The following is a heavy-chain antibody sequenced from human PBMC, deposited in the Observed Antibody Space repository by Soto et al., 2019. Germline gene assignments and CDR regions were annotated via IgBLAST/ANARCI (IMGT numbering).Heavy chain of an antibody. D-gene: IGHD3-22*01. CDR2: IYYSGST. V-gene: IGHV4-39*01. J-gene: IGHJ4*02. CDR1: GGSISSSSYY. Sequence: QLQLQESGPGLVKPSETLSLTCTVSGGSISSSSYYWGWIRQPPGKGLEWIGSIYYSGSTYYNPSLKSRVTISVDTSKNQFSLKLSSVTAADTAVYYCALLLYPLPFTNDYWGQGTLVTVSS. CDR3: ALLLYPLPFTNDY.